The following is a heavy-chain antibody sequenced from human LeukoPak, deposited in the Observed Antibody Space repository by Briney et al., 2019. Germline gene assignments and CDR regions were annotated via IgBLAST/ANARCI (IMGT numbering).Heavy chain of an antibody. D-gene: IGHD1-1*01. CDR3: ARLPSGTTPLSWFDP. V-gene: IGHV5-51*01. J-gene: IGHJ5*02. CDR2: IYPGDSDT. CDR1: GYSFTSYW. Sequence: GESLKISCKGSGYSFTSYWIGWVRQMPGKGLEWMGTIYPGDSDTRYSPSFQGQVTISADKSISTAYLQWSSLKASDTAMYYCARLPSGTTPLSWFDPWGQGTLVTVSS.